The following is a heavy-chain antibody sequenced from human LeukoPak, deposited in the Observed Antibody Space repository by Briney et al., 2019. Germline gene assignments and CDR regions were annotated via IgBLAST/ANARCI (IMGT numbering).Heavy chain of an antibody. J-gene: IGHJ5*02. D-gene: IGHD3-10*01. CDR2: IYYSGST. CDR3: ARHRSFPARGAFTMVRAYSFDP. V-gene: IGHV4-39*01. CDR1: GGSISSSSYY. Sequence: SETLSLTCTVSGGSISSSSYYWGWIRQPPGKGLEWIGSIYYSGSTYYNPSLKSRVTISVDTSKNQFSLKLSSVTAADTAVYYCARHRSFPARGAFTMVRAYSFDPWGQGTLVTVSS.